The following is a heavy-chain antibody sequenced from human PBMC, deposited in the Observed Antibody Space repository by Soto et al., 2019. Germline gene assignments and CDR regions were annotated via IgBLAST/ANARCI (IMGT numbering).Heavy chain of an antibody. V-gene: IGHV1-8*01. J-gene: IGHJ5*02. CDR2: MNPNSGNT. D-gene: IGHD2-2*01. CDR1: GYTFISYD. CDR3: ARAKCVSTSCSGIRWFDP. Sequence: QVQLVQSGAEVKKPGASVKVSCKASGYTFISYDINWVRQATGQGLEWMGWMNPNSGNTGYAQKFQGRVTMTRNTXIXTXSLELSSLTSDDTAVYYCARAKCVSTSCSGIRWFDPWGQGTLVTVSS.